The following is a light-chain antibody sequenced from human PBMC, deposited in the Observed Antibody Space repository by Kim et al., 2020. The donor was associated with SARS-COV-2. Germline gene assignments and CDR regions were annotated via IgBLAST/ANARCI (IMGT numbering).Light chain of an antibody. Sequence: LSPGERATLSGRASQSVSSSYLAWYQQKPGQAPRLLIYGASSRATGIPDRFSGSGSGTDFTLTISRLEPEDFAVYYCQQYGSSPLTFGQGTKLEIK. CDR3: QQYGSSPLT. V-gene: IGKV3-20*01. CDR2: GAS. CDR1: QSVSSSY. J-gene: IGKJ2*01.